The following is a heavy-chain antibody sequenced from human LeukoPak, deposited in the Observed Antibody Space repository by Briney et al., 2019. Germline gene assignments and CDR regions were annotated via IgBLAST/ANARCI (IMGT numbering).Heavy chain of an antibody. V-gene: IGHV4-59*01. J-gene: IGHJ4*02. CDR3: ARAPRDSSGWYPFDY. CDR1: GGSISSYY. Sequence: SETLSLTCTVSGGSISSYYWSWIRQPPGKGLEWIGYIYYSGSTNYNPSLKSRVTISVDTSKNQFSLKLSSVTAADTAVYYCARAPRDSSGWYPFDYWGQGTLVTVSP. D-gene: IGHD6-19*01. CDR2: IYYSGST.